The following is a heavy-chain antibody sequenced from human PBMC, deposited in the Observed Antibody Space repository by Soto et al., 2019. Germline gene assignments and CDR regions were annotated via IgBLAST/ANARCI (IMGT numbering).Heavy chain of an antibody. J-gene: IGHJ5*02. CDR1: GYTFTSYA. CDR3: ARDRCSTSCQGGWFDP. V-gene: IGHV1-3*01. D-gene: IGHD2-2*01. Sequence: ASVKVSCKASGYTFTSYAMHWVRQAPGQRLEWMGWINAGNGNTKYSQKFQGRVTMTTDTSTTTAYMELRNLRSDDTAVYYCARDRCSTSCQGGWFDPWGQGTLVTVSS. CDR2: INAGNGNT.